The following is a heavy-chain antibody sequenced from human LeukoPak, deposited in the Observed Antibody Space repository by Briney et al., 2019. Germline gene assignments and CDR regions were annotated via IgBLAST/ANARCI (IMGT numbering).Heavy chain of an antibody. D-gene: IGHD1-7*01. J-gene: IGHJ4*02. Sequence: PGGSLRLSCAASGFTVSSNYMYWVRQAPGKGLEWVSVIYSGGNTYYADSVKGRFTISRDTSKNTLYLQMDSLRAEDTAVYYCASVSIAGTYFDYWGQGTLVTVSS. CDR2: IYSGGNT. CDR3: ASVSIAGTYFDY. CDR1: GFTVSSNY. V-gene: IGHV3-66*01.